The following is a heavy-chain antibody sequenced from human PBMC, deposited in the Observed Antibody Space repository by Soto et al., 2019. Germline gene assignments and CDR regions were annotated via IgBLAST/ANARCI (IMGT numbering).Heavy chain of an antibody. CDR1: GYTFTTYY. Sequence: QVQLVQSGAEVKKPGASVKASCNASGYTFTTYYMHWVRQAPGQGLEWMGIINPSGGDTSYPQKFQGRVTMTRDTSTSTVYMELSSLRSEDTAVYYCARDLDGGHFFDYWGQGTLVTVSS. D-gene: IGHD2-15*01. CDR3: ARDLDGGHFFDY. V-gene: IGHV1-46*01. J-gene: IGHJ4*02. CDR2: INPSGGDT.